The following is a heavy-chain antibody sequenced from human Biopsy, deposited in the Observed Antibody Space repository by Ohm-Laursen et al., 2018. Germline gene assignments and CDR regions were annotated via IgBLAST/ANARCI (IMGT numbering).Heavy chain of an antibody. CDR3: ARDRGYYSDRTVPGYFDL. CDR2: IYYSGTT. Sequence: SETLSLTCAVSGGSISSYYWNWIRQPPGKGLEWIGYIYYSGTTDYSPSLKSRVTISIDKSKNQFFLRLRSVTPADTAIYYCARDRGYYSDRTVPGYFDLWGRGTLVTVSS. CDR1: GGSISSYY. D-gene: IGHD3-22*01. J-gene: IGHJ2*01. V-gene: IGHV4-59*01.